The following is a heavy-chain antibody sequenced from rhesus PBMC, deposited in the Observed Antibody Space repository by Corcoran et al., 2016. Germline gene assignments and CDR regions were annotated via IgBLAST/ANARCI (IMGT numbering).Heavy chain of an antibody. CDR2: INPYNGNT. CDR1: GYTFAASS. V-gene: IGHV1S2*01. J-gene: IGHJ4*01. D-gene: IGHD5-24*01. CDR3: ARDLEIQRVQYDY. Sequence: QVQLVQSGAAVKKPGSSVKVSCKASGYTFAASSPPRVRRAPGHGLEWRGSINPYNGNTKYAQKFQGRATMTRDTSTSTAYMALSSLRSEDTAVYYCARDLEIQRVQYDYWGQGVLVTVSS.